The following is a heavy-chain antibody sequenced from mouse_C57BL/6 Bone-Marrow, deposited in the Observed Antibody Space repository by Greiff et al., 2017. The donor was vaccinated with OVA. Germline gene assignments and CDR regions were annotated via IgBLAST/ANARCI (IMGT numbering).Heavy chain of an antibody. V-gene: IGHV1-15*01. CDR3: TRPPIYYGDY. Sequence: ESGAELVRPGASVTLSCKASGYTFTDYEMHWVKQTPVHGLEWIGAIDPETGGTAYNQKFKGKAILTADKSSSTAYMELRSLTSEDSAVYYCTRPPIYYGDYWGQGTSVTVSS. CDR2: IDPETGGT. D-gene: IGHD1-1*01. J-gene: IGHJ4*01. CDR1: GYTFTDYE.